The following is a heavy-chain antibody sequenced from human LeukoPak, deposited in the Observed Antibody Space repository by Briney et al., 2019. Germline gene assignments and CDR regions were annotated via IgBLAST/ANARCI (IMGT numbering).Heavy chain of an antibody. CDR2: IRFDGSNK. V-gene: IGHV3-30*02. CDR3: AKDIEAYCGNDCLNWFDP. D-gene: IGHD2-21*01. CDR1: GFTFSSYG. J-gene: IGHJ5*02. Sequence: PGGSLRLSCAASGFTFSSYGMHWVRQAPGKGLEWEAFIRFDGSNKYYADSVKGRFTISRDNSKNTLYLQMNSLRAEDTAVYYCAKDIEAYCGNDCLNWFDPWGQGTLVTVSS.